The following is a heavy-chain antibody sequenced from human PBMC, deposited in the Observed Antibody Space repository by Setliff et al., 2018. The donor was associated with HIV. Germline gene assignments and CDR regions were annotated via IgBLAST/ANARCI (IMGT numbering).Heavy chain of an antibody. Sequence: ASVKVSCKVYGYTLSELSIHWVRQAPGKGLEWMGYFDPQDGETVYAQKFQGRVTMTRDTSTSTVYLNMSSLRSEDTAVYYCARARYYDYIWGSYPHFDYWGQGTLVTVSS. D-gene: IGHD3-16*02. CDR2: FDPQDGET. CDR1: GYTLSELS. V-gene: IGHV1-24*01. J-gene: IGHJ4*02. CDR3: ARARYYDYIWGSYPHFDY.